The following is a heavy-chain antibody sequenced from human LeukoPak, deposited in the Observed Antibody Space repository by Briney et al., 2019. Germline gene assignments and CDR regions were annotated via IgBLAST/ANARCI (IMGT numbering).Heavy chain of an antibody. CDR3: ARGASGSSYFDY. J-gene: IGHJ4*02. CDR2: INHNGST. V-gene: IGHV4-34*01. CDR1: GGSFSGYY. D-gene: IGHD1-26*01. Sequence: SETLSLTCAVYGGSFSGYYWSWIRQPPGKGLEWIGEINHNGSTNYNPSLKSRVTISVDTSKNQFSLKLSSVTAADTAVYYCARGASGSSYFDYWGQGTLVTVSS.